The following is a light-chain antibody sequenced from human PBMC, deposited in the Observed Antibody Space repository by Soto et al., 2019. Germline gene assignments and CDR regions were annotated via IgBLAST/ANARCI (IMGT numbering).Light chain of an antibody. CDR3: QQSHSPPRT. CDR1: QTISRW. V-gene: IGKV1-39*01. Sequence: DIQLTQTPSTLSASVGDEFTITLRASQTISRWLAWYQQKPGKAPKLLIYRASTLQSGVPLRFSGSGSGTDFTLTISSLHPEDFATYYCQQSHSPPRTFGQGTKVDIK. CDR2: RAS. J-gene: IGKJ1*01.